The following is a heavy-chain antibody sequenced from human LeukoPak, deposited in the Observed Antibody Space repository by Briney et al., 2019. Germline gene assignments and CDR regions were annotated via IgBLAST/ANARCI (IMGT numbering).Heavy chain of an antibody. CDR1: GYTFTSYD. V-gene: IGHV1-8*01. Sequence: ASVKVSCKASGYTFTSYDINWVRQATGQGLEWVGWMNPNSGNTAYAQMFQGRVTMTRNTSISTAYMELSSLRSEDTAVYYCARGPLYDNSGYYYVNYWGQGTLVTVSS. D-gene: IGHD3-22*01. CDR2: MNPNSGNT. J-gene: IGHJ4*02. CDR3: ARGPLYDNSGYYYVNY.